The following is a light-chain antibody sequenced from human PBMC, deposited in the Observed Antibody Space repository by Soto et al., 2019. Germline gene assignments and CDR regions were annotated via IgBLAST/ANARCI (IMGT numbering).Light chain of an antibody. CDR3: QQSYSFLRT. V-gene: IGKV1-39*01. J-gene: IGKJ1*01. CDR2: GAS. Sequence: DIQMTQSPSSLSASVGDAVTVTCRASQNINTDLNWYHQRLGKAPQLLISGASTLRSGVPSRFSGSGSGTDFTLTIGSLQPEDFGTYYCQQSYSFLRTFGPGTKVDIK. CDR1: QNINTD.